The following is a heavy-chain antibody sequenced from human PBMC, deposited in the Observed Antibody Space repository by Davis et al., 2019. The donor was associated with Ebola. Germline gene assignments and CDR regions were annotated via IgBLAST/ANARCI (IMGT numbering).Heavy chain of an antibody. CDR1: GGTFSTFT. CDR3: ARDIGSSSPDGMDV. V-gene: IGHV1-18*01. Sequence: ASVKVSCKASGGTFSTFTFNWVRQAPGQGLEWMGWISPYNGNTNYAQKLQGRVTMTTDTSTSTAYMELRSLRSDDTAVYYCARDIGSSSPDGMDVWGQGTTVTVSS. J-gene: IGHJ6*02. CDR2: ISPYNGNT. D-gene: IGHD6-13*01.